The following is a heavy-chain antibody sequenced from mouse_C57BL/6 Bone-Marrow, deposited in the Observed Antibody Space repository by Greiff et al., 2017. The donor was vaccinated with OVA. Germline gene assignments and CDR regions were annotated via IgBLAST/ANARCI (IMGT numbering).Heavy chain of an antibody. CDR1: GYAFSSSW. V-gene: IGHV1-82*01. J-gene: IGHJ3*01. Sequence: QVQLQQSGPELVKPGASVKISCKASGYAFSSSWMNWVKQRPGKGLEWIGRIYPGDGDTNYNGKFKGKATLTADKSSSTAYMQLSSLTSEDSAVYFCARGESRRRFAYWGQGTLVTVSA. CDR2: IYPGDGDT. CDR3: ARGESRRRFAY.